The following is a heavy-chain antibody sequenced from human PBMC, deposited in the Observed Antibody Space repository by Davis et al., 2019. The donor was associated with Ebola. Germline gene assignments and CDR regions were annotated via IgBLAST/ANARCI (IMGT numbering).Heavy chain of an antibody. Sequence: ASVKVSCKASGYTFTSHDINWVRQAPGQGLEWMGWINTYNGYTEYPQKFQGRVTITADTSTGTGHMELRSLRSDDTAVYFCARGDPSALFGMDVWGQGTTVTVAS. J-gene: IGHJ6*02. CDR1: GYTFTSHD. CDR3: ARGDPSALFGMDV. CDR2: INTYNGYT. V-gene: IGHV1-18*01.